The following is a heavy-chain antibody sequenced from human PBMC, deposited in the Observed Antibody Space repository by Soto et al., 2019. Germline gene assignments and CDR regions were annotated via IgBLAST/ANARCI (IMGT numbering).Heavy chain of an antibody. CDR2: ISSSSSTI. CDR1: GFTFSSYS. V-gene: IGHV3-48*02. CDR3: ARVQWQLKGWSSDL. D-gene: IGHD1-26*01. Sequence: LSLSCAAAGFTFSSYSMNWVRQAPGKGLEWVSYISSSSSTIYYADSVKGRFTISRDNAKNSLYLQMKSLRDEDTAVYYCARVQWQLKGWSSDLSSRGTLATAS. J-gene: IGHJ2*01.